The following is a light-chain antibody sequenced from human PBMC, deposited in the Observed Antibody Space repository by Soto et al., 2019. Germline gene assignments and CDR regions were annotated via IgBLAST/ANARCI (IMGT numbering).Light chain of an antibody. CDR3: QQYSSFSEYT. CDR2: DAS. CDR1: QSISTW. Sequence: DIQMTQSPSTLSAYVGDRVTITCRASQSISTWLAWYQQKPGEAPKLLIYDASSLQSGVPSRFSGSGSGTEFTLTISSLQPDDFASYYCQQYSSFSEYTFGQGTRLEIK. J-gene: IGKJ5*01. V-gene: IGKV1-5*01.